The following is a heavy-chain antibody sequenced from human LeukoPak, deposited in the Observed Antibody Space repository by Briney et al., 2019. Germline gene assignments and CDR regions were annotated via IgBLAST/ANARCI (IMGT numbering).Heavy chain of an antibody. CDR1: GFTFRSYA. D-gene: IGHD3-22*01. Sequence: GGSLRLSCAASGFTFRSYAMSWVRQAPGKGLEWVSAISGSGGSTYYADSVKGRFTISRDNSKNTLYLQMNSLRAEDTAVYYCASYDSSGYYHYFVYWGQGTLVTVSS. V-gene: IGHV3-23*01. CDR2: ISGSGGST. J-gene: IGHJ4*02. CDR3: ASYDSSGYYHYFVY.